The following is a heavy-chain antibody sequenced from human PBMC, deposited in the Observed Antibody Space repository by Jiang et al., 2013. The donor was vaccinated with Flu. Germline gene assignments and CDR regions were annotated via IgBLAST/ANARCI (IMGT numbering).Heavy chain of an antibody. V-gene: IGHV4-61*01. CDR3: AKDRAAFPRLLEY. Sequence: GSGLVKPSETLSLTCTVSGGSVSSGSYYWSWIRQPPGKGLEWIGYVYYSGSTNYNPSLKSRVTISRDTSKNQFSLKLSSVTAADTAVYYCAKDRAAFPRLLEYWGQGILVTVSS. CDR1: GGSVSSGSYY. J-gene: IGHJ4*02. CDR2: VYYSGST. D-gene: IGHD6-25*01.